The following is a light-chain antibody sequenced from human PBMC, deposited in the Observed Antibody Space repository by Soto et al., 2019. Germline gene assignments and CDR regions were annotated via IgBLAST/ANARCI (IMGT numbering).Light chain of an antibody. CDR1: QSISTY. CDR3: QQRSNWPPLT. J-gene: IGKJ4*01. CDR2: DVS. Sequence: EIVLTQSPATLSLSPGERATLSRRASQSISTYLAWYQQKPGQPPRLLIYDVSNRATGIPARFSGSGSGTDFTLTISSLEPEDFAVYYCQQRSNWPPLTFGGGTKVEIK. V-gene: IGKV3-11*01.